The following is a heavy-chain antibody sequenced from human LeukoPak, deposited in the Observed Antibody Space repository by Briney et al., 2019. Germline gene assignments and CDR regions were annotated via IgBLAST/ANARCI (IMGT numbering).Heavy chain of an antibody. Sequence: GGSLRLSCAASGFTFSSYGMHWVRQAPGKGLEWVAFIRYDGSNKYYADSVKGRFTISRDNSKNTLYLQMNSLRAEDTAMYYCTRGGNSGHDVTLGFDYWGQGTLVTVSS. J-gene: IGHJ4*02. CDR2: IRYDGSNK. CDR3: TRGGNSGHDVTLGFDY. D-gene: IGHD5-12*01. V-gene: IGHV3-30*02. CDR1: GFTFSSYG.